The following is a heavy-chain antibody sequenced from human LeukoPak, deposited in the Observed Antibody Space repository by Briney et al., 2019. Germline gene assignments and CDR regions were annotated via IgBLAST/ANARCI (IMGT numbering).Heavy chain of an antibody. CDR3: ARARDYGDVPDY. J-gene: IGHJ4*02. CDR2: ITPILGIA. V-gene: IGHV1-69*04. D-gene: IGHD4-17*01. Sequence: SVKVSCKASGGTFSSYAISWVRQAPGQGLEWMGRITPILGIANYAQKFQGRVTITADKSTSTAYMELSSLRSEDTAVYYCARARDYGDVPDYWGQGTLVTVSS. CDR1: GGTFSSYA.